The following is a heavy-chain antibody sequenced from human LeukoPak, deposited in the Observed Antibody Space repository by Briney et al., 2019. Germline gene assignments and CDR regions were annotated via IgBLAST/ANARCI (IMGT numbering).Heavy chain of an antibody. CDR3: AKGSSGTSYYFDY. V-gene: IGHV3-23*01. D-gene: IGHD3-10*01. CDR2: VNDRGTGT. CDR1: GFTFSKYA. J-gene: IGHJ4*02. Sequence: GGSLRLSCAASGFTFSKYAMSWVRQAPGKGLEWVSTVNDRGTGTYYADSVKGRFTISRDNSQSTLYLQMNSLRAEDTAVYYCAKGSSGTSYYFDYWGQGTLVTVSS.